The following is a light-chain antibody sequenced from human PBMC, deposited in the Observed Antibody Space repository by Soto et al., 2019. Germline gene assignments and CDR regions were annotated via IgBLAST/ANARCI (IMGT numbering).Light chain of an antibody. CDR2: DVI. CDR1: SSDVCTYTY. V-gene: IGLV2-11*01. Sequence: QSALTQPRSVSGSPGQSVTISCTGTSSDVCTYTYVSWYQQHPGKAPKLIIYDVIKRPSGVPDRASGSKSCNTAPLTSPGRQAEDDAAYYCCSYAGRYTHVFGTGTKLPVL. J-gene: IGLJ1*01. CDR3: CSYAGRYTHV.